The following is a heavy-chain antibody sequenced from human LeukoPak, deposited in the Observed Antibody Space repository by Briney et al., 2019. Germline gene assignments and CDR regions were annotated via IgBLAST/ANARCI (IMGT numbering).Heavy chain of an antibody. D-gene: IGHD3-3*01. CDR1: GFTFSTYD. CDR3: AKRSVPGRPGY. CDR2: IDTAGGT. J-gene: IGHJ4*02. Sequence: GVSLRLSCAASGFTFSTYDMHWVRHTTGKGLEWVSAIDTAGGTYYPDSVKGRFTISRENAKNSFYLQMNRLRAGDTAVYFCAKRSVPGRPGYWGQGTLVTVSS. V-gene: IGHV3-13*04.